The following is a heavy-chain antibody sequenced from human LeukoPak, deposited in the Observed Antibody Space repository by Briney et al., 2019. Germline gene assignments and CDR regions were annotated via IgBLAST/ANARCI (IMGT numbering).Heavy chain of an antibody. CDR2: IYYSGST. V-gene: IGHV4-59*01. J-gene: IGHJ5*02. Sequence: PSETLSLTCTVPGGSISSYYWSWIRQPPGKGLEWIGYIYYSGSTNYNPSLKSRVTISVDTSKNQFSLKLSSVTAADTAVYYCARDRPRRDHWFDPWGQGTLVTVSS. CDR1: GGSISSYY. CDR3: ARDRPRRDHWFDP.